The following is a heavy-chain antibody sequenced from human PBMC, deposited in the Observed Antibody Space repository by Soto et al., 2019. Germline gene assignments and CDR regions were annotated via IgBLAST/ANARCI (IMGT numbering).Heavy chain of an antibody. CDR3: AKDRVLLWFGGLEY. CDR2: IKEDGSEK. CDR1: GVMFGNYG. Sequence: GGSLRHRCEAYGVMFGNYGRRLLRSAPGKGLEWVANIKEDGSEKKYADSVKGRFTLSRDNAKNSMYLQMNSLRAVDTAVYYCAKDRVLLWFGGLEYWGQGNLVTVSS. D-gene: IGHD3-10*01. J-gene: IGHJ4*02. V-gene: IGHV3-7*03.